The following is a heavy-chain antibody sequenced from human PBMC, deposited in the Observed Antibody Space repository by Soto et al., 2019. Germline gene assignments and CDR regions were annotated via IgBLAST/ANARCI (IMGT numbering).Heavy chain of an antibody. CDR1: GYTFTAYY. J-gene: IGHJ4*02. D-gene: IGHD3-10*01. CDR2: INPNSGGT. Sequence: GASVKVSCKDSGYTFTAYYMHCVLQSPGQGLEWMGWINPNSGGTNYAQKFQGWVTMTRDTSISTAYMELSRLRSDDTAVYYCARGLWFGELSFGYWGQGTLVTVSS. CDR3: ARGLWFGELSFGY. V-gene: IGHV1-2*04.